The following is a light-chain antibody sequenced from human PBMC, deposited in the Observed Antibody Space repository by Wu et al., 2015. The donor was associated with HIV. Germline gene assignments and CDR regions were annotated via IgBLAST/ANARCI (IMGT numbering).Light chain of an antibody. V-gene: IGKV3/OR2-268*02. CDR1: QSVSSSY. CDR3: QQHHDLYS. Sequence: EIVLTQSPGTLSLSPGERATLSCRASQSVSSSYLAWYQQKPGQAPRLLIYDVSNRASGVPARFSGSGSGTEFTLTISSLQSEDFAVYYCQQHHDLYSFGQGTKLEIK. J-gene: IGKJ2*03. CDR2: DVS.